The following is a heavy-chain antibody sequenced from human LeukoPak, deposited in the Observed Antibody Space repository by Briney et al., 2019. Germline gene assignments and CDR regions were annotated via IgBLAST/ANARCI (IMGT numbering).Heavy chain of an antibody. CDR1: GYTFTSYG. CDR3: ARRPLGYCTDY. D-gene: IGHD2-8*01. CDR2: MNPNSGNT. V-gene: IGHV1-8*02. Sequence: ASVKVSCKASGYTFTSYGISWVRQATGQGLEWMGWMNPNSGNTGYAQKFQGRVTMTRNTSISTAYMELSSLRSEDTAVYYCARRPLGYCTDYWGQGTLVTVSS. J-gene: IGHJ4*02.